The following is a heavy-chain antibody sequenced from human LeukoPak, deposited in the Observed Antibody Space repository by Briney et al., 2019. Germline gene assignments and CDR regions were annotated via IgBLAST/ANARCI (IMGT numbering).Heavy chain of an antibody. D-gene: IGHD5-12*01. V-gene: IGHV3-7*01. Sequence: GGSLRLSCAASGFTFSSYWMGWVRQAPGKGLEWVANIKPDGGEKYYADSVKGRFTISRDNAKNSMYLQMNSLRADDTAVYYCARDHTGYEYGSFTYHYQYMDVWGKGTTVTVSS. CDR1: GFTFSSYW. J-gene: IGHJ6*03. CDR3: ARDHTGYEYGSFTYHYQYMDV. CDR2: IKPDGGEK.